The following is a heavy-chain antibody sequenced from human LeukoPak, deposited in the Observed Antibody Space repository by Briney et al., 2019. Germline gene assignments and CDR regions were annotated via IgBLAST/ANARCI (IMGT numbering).Heavy chain of an antibody. CDR2: ISGSGGST. Sequence: WASVKVSCKASGGTFSSYAISWVRQAPGQGLEWVSAISGSGGSTYYADSVKGRFTISRDNSKNTLYLQMNSLRAEDTAVYYCAKVVVVVAATPRFTGYFDYWGQGTLVTVSS. V-gene: IGHV3-23*01. D-gene: IGHD2-15*01. CDR1: GGTFSSYA. J-gene: IGHJ4*02. CDR3: AKVVVVVAATPRFTGYFDY.